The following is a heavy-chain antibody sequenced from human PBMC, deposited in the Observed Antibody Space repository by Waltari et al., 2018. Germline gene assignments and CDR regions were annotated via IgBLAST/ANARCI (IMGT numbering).Heavy chain of an antibody. CDR1: GFTFSSYS. CDR3: ARAIAAAGADFDY. J-gene: IGHJ4*02. V-gene: IGHV3-21*01. CDR2: ISSGSSYI. Sequence: EVQLVESGGGLVKPGGSLRLSCAASGFTFSSYSMNWVRQAPGRGMRWVSSISSGSSYIYYADSVKGRFTISRDNAKNSLYLQMNSLRAEDTAVYYCARAIAAAGADFDYWGQGTLVTVSS. D-gene: IGHD6-13*01.